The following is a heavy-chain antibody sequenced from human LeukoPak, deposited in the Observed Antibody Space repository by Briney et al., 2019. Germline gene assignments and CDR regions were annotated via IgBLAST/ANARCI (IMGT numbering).Heavy chain of an antibody. CDR3: AKDLAAADPLAFDY. D-gene: IGHD6-13*01. V-gene: IGHV3-7*03. Sequence: PGGSLRLSCAASGFTFSSYWMSWVRQAPGKGLEWVANIKQDGSEKYYVDSVKGRFTISRDNSKNTLYLQMNSLRAEDTAVYYCAKDLAAADPLAFDYWGQGTLVTVSS. CDR1: GFTFSSYW. J-gene: IGHJ4*02. CDR2: IKQDGSEK.